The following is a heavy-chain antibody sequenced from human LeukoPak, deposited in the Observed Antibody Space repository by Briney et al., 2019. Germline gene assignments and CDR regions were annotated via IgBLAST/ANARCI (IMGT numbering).Heavy chain of an antibody. CDR1: GFTFSSYG. Sequence: PGGSLRLSCAASGFTFSSYGMHWVRQAPGKGLEWVAVISYDGSNKYYADSVKGRFTISRDNAKNSLYLQMNSLRDEDTAVYYCARGTKEGYSSSWFDYWGQGTLVTVSS. CDR2: ISYDGSNK. CDR3: ARGTKEGYSSSWFDY. V-gene: IGHV3-30*03. J-gene: IGHJ4*02. D-gene: IGHD2-2*01.